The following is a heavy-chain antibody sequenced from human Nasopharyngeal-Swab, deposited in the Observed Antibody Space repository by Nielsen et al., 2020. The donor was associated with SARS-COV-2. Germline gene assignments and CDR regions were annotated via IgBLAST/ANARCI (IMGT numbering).Heavy chain of an antibody. Sequence: SETLSPTCTVSGVSLTSQYWGWIRQPPGEGLEWVGYISHNSGTSYNPSLKSRVTMFMDTSKNQFSLRLTSVTAADTAVYYCAKEGATGWFDPCGQGTLVTVSS. CDR1: GVSLTSQY. J-gene: IGHJ5*02. V-gene: IGHV4-59*11. CDR2: ISHNSGT. CDR3: AKEGATGWFDP.